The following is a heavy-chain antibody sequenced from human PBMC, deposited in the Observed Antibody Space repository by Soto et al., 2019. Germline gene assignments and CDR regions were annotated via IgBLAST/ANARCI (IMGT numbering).Heavy chain of an antibody. CDR1: GFSLDEYG. Sequence: GGSLRLSCVVSGFSLDEYGMSWVRQAPGKGPEWVSGMHRNGNSTGYADSVKGRFTISRDDAKNSLYLQMNSLRAEDTAVYYCAKDGEGSGWQYYFDYWGQGTLVTVSS. J-gene: IGHJ4*02. V-gene: IGHV3-20*04. D-gene: IGHD6-19*01. CDR3: AKDGEGSGWQYYFDY. CDR2: MHRNGNST.